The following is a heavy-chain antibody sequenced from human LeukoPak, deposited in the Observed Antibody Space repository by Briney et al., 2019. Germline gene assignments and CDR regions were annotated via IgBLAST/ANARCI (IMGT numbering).Heavy chain of an antibody. CDR1: GFSSRKYG. Sequence: PRRSLRLSCAASGFSSRKYGIHWVRQAPGKRLDWVSAISYEGKNIHWAASLKGPFTISVDNSVNTLYLQMNSPRVEDTAVYYCAKTYTRETVYDFFFHYWGQGTRVTVSS. V-gene: IGHV3-33*06. J-gene: IGHJ4*02. CDR3: AKTYTRETVYDFFFHY. D-gene: IGHD5/OR15-5a*01. CDR2: ISYEGKNI.